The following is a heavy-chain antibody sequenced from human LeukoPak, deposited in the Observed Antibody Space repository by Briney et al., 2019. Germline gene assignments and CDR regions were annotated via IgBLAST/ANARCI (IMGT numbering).Heavy chain of an antibody. D-gene: IGHD3-10*01. CDR2: IYNSGST. CDR1: GDSVSSYY. CDR3: ASSPRGTECFHQ. Sequence: KASETLSLTCAGSGDSVSSYYWSWIRQPPGKGLEWIGYIYNSGSTNYNPSLKSRVNITVDTHQTQSSLKLSSVTAQDTAVYHCASSPRGTECFHQWGQGTLVPVPS. J-gene: IGHJ1*01. V-gene: IGHV4-59*02.